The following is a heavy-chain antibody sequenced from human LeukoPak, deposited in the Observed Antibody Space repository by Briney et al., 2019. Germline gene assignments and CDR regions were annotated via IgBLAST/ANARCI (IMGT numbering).Heavy chain of an antibody. CDR2: ISGSGGST. CDR1: GFTFSNYA. CDR3: ANSRTRPPKYYFDY. D-gene: IGHD1-1*01. J-gene: IGHJ4*02. Sequence: GGSLRLSCAASGFTFSNYAMSWVRQAPGKGLEWVSAISGSGGSTYYADSVKGRFTISRDNSKNTLYLQMNSLRAEDTAVYYCANSRTRPPKYYFDYWGQGTLVTVSS. V-gene: IGHV3-23*01.